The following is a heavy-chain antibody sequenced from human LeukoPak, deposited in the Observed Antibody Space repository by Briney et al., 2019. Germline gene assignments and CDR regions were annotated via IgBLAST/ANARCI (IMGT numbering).Heavy chain of an antibody. J-gene: IGHJ5*02. CDR3: ARVEYSSSWYAGNWFDP. Sequence: SQTLSLTCTVSGGSISSGSYYWSWIRQPAGKGLEWIGRIYTSGSTNYNPSLKSRVTISVDTSKNQFSLKLSSVTAADTAVYYCARVEYSSSWYAGNWFDPGGQGTLVTVSS. V-gene: IGHV4-61*02. D-gene: IGHD6-13*01. CDR1: GGSISSGSYY. CDR2: IYTSGST.